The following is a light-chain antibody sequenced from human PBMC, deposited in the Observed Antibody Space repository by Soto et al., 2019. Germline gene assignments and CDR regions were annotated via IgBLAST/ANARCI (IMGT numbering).Light chain of an antibody. CDR2: GAS. CDR1: RHVYINA. Sequence: VVLTQSPATLSLSPGDRATLSCRASRHVYINALGWYQQKPGRTPTLLIYGASTSATDIPDRFSATGSGTDFSLTISGVEPEDSVVYYCQQYGASPFTFGPGTRLEI. V-gene: IGKV3-20*01. CDR3: QQYGASPFT. J-gene: IGKJ3*01.